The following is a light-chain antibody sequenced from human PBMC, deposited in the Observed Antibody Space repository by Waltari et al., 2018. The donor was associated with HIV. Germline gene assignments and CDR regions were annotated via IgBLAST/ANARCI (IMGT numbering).Light chain of an antibody. Sequence: QPALTQTPFASASLGTSVTLTCTLSSGYINYEVDRYHKEPGQGPRFVMRVGTGGIVGSKGDGIPDRFSVLASGLNRYLTIKNIQEEDESAYYCGADHGSGTNFMYVFGTGTKVTV. CDR2: VGTGGIVG. CDR1: SGYINYE. CDR3: GADHGSGTNFMYV. J-gene: IGLJ1*01. V-gene: IGLV9-49*01.